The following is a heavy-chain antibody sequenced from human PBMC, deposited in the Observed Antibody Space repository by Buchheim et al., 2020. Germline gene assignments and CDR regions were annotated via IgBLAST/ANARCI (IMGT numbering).Heavy chain of an antibody. CDR2: MNPNSGNT. V-gene: IGHV1-8*01. J-gene: IGHJ6*02. D-gene: IGHD2-15*01. Sequence: QVQLVQSGAEVKKPGASVKVSCKASGYTFTSYDINWVRQASGQGLEWMGWMNPNSGNTGYAQKFQGRVTMTRNTSISTAYMELSSLTSEDTAVYYCARGICSGGSLRECRNGMDVWGQGTT. CDR3: ARGICSGGSLRECRNGMDV. CDR1: GYTFTSYD.